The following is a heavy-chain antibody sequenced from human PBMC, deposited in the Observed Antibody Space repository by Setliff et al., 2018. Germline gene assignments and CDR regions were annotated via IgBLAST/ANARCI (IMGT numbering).Heavy chain of an antibody. J-gene: IGHJ3*02. CDR2: ITPFLGIA. CDR1: GGTFSSYA. CDR3: ARVGRMTTVAPHDAFDI. Sequence: ASVKVSCKASGGTFSSYAISWVRQAPGQGLEWMGGITPFLGIANYAQKFQGRVTITADESTSTAYMELNSLESEDTAVYYCARVGRMTTVAPHDAFDIWGQGTMVTVSS. D-gene: IGHD4-17*01. V-gene: IGHV1-69*10.